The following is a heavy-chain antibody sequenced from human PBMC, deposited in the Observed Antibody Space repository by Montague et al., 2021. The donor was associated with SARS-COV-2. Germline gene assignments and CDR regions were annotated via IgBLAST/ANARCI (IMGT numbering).Heavy chain of an antibody. CDR3: TSGREGNYNVMDV. CDR1: GDSVSGNSAT. D-gene: IGHD3-10*01. Sequence: CAISGDSVSGNSATWNWVRQAPSRGLEWLGRTYYRSKWYNDYAVSVRGRVTINPDTSKNQFSLQLNSVTPEDTAIYYCTSGREGNYNVMDVWGQGTTVTVS. CDR2: TYYRSKWYN. J-gene: IGHJ6*02. V-gene: IGHV6-1*01.